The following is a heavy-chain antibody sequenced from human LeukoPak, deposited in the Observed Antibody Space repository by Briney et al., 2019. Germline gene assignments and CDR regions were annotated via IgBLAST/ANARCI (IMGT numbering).Heavy chain of an antibody. Sequence: GGSLRLSCAASGFTFSDYYMIWIRQAPGKGLEWVSYISSSGSYTNYADSVKGRVTISRDNAKNLLYLQMNSLRAEDTAVYYCARDRAGGSGSYSDYWGQGTLVTASS. J-gene: IGHJ4*02. D-gene: IGHD1-26*01. CDR1: GFTFSDYY. CDR2: ISSSGSYT. CDR3: ARDRAGGSGSYSDY. V-gene: IGHV3-11*06.